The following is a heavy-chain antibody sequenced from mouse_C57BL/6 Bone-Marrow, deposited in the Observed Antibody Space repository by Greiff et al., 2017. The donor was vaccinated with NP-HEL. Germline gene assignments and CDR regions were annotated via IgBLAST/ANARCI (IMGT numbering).Heavy chain of an antibody. J-gene: IGHJ3*01. Sequence: QVQLQQSGAELVKPGASVKLSCKASGYTFTSYWMHWVKQRPGQGLEWIGMIHPNSGSTNYNEKLKSKATLTVDNSSSTAYMQLSSLTSEDSAVYYCARWYYGSSPWFAYWGQGTLVTVSA. CDR1: GYTFTSYW. D-gene: IGHD1-1*01. V-gene: IGHV1-64*01. CDR3: ARWYYGSSPWFAY. CDR2: IHPNSGST.